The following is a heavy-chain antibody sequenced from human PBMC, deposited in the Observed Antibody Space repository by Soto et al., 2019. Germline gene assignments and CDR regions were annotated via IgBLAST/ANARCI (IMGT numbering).Heavy chain of an antibody. D-gene: IGHD4-17*01. CDR3: AKDTDYGDYPSRYYYGMDV. V-gene: IGHV3-23*01. CDR2: ISGSGGST. CDR1: GFTLSSYA. J-gene: IGHJ6*02. Sequence: QAGGSLRLSCAASGFTLSSYAMSWVRQAPGKGLEWVSAISGSGGSTYYADSVKGRFTISRDNSKNTLYLQMNSLRAEDTAVYYCAKDTDYGDYPSRYYYGMDVWGQGTTVTVSS.